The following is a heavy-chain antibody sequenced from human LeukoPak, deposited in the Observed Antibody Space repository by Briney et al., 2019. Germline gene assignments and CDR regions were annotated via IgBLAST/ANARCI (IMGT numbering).Heavy chain of an antibody. D-gene: IGHD6-13*01. J-gene: IGHJ4*02. Sequence: SETLSLTCTVSGGSISSHSWSWIRQPPGRGLEWIAYIHYSGSTNYNPSLKSRVTISLDTSKNQFSLKLSSVTAADTAVYYCARAHQSSWLYFDYWGQGTLVTVSS. CDR1: GGSISSHS. CDR3: ARAHQSSWLYFDY. V-gene: IGHV4-59*11. CDR2: IHYSGST.